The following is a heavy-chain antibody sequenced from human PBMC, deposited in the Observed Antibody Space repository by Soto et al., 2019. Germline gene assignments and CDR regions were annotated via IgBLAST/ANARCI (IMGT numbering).Heavy chain of an antibody. J-gene: IGHJ5*02. Sequence: PSETLSLTCAVSGGSITSGNCYSCAWIRQPPGRGLEWIGSISQTGATSYNPSLKSRVSVSLDKSKNQFSLRLSSVTAADMAVYYCARAVSPYFGTWFDPWGQGTLVTVSS. CDR3: ARAVSPYFGTWFDP. CDR1: GGSITSGNCYS. D-gene: IGHD3-10*01. V-gene: IGHV4-30-2*01. CDR2: ISQTGAT.